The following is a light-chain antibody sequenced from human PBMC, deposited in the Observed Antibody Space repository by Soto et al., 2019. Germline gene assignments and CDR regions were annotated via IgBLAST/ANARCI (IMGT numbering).Light chain of an antibody. CDR3: CSYAGSYV. CDR2: EGS. V-gene: IGLV2-23*01. Sequence: QSVLTQPASVSGSPGQSITISCTGTSSDVGSYNLVSWYQQHPGKAPKLMIYEGSKRPSGVSNRFSGSKSGNTASLTISGLQAEDEADYYCCSYAGSYVFGTGIKVTVL. CDR1: SSDVGSYNL. J-gene: IGLJ1*01.